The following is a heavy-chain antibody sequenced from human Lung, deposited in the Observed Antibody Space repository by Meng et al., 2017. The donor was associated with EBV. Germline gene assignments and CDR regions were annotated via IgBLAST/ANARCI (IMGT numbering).Heavy chain of an antibody. CDR3: ARDLSGYYSFVDY. CDR2: INPNNGGA. D-gene: IGHD3-22*01. V-gene: IGHV1-2*06. J-gene: IGHJ4*02. Sequence: VQLGQSGAGVKRPGASLKVYSKNSGYTFTGYYMQWVRLAPGQGLEWMGRINPNNGGANYAQQFQGRVTMTTGTSISTAYMELCRLRSDDTAVYYCARDLSGYYSFVDYWGQGTLVTVSS. CDR1: GYTFTGYY.